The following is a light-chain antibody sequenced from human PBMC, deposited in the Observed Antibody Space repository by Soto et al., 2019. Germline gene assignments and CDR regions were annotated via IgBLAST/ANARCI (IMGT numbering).Light chain of an antibody. V-gene: IGKV3-20*01. J-gene: IGKJ1*01. Sequence: TQSPSSLSASVGDRVTITCRASQSVSNSYLAWYQQKPGQAPRLLIYGASSRATGIPDRFSGSGSGTDFALTISRLEPEDFAVYHCQQYGGSPWTFGQGTKVEIK. CDR1: QSVSNSY. CDR3: QQYGGSPWT. CDR2: GAS.